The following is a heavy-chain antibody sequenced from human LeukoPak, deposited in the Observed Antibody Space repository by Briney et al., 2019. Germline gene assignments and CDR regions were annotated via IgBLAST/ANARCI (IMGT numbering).Heavy chain of an antibody. V-gene: IGHV1-2*02. D-gene: IGHD2-2*01. J-gene: IGHJ5*02. CDR3: ARGREDIVVVPAARFDP. Sequence: ASVKVSCKASGYTFTGYYMHWVRQAPGQGLEWMGWISPNSGGTNYAQKFQGRVTMTRDTSISTAYMELSRLRSDDTAVYYCARGREDIVVVPAARFDPWGQGTLVTVSS. CDR1: GYTFTGYY. CDR2: ISPNSGGT.